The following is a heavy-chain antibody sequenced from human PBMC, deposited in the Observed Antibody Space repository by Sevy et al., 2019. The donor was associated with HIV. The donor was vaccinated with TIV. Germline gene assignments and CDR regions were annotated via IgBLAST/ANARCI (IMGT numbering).Heavy chain of an antibody. V-gene: IGHV3-23*01. J-gene: IGHJ4*02. Sequence: GGSLSLSCAASGFTFSSYAMSWVRQAPGKGLEWVSAISGSGGSTYYADSVKGRFTISRDNSKNTLYLQMNSLRAEDTAVYYCAKDMRFGELLGDYWGQGTLVTVSS. D-gene: IGHD3-10*01. CDR3: AKDMRFGELLGDY. CDR2: ISGSGGST. CDR1: GFTFSSYA.